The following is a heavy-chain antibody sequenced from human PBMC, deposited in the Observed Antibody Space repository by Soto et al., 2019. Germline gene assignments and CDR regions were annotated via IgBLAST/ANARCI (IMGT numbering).Heavy chain of an antibody. J-gene: IGHJ4*02. Sequence: PGGSLRLSCAASGFTFSSYAMTWVRQAPGRGLEWFSAISVSGGPTXXADSVKGRXTISRYNSKNTXYLQMXGLGAEDTAVYYCARDLGGAIDYWGQGTLVTVSS. V-gene: IGHV3-23*01. D-gene: IGHD3-16*01. CDR1: GFTFSSYA. CDR3: ARDLGGAIDY. CDR2: ISVSGGPT.